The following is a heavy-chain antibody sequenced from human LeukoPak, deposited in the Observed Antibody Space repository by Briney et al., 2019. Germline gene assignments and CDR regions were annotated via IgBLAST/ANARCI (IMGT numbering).Heavy chain of an antibody. Sequence: ASVKVSCKASGYTFTSYGISWVRQAPGQGLEWMGWISAYNGNTNYAQKLQGRVTMTTDTSTSTAYMELRSLRSDDTAVYYCARLSLYDFWSGYPMGAFDIWCQGTMVTVSS. V-gene: IGHV1-18*01. CDR1: GYTFTSYG. J-gene: IGHJ3*02. CDR2: ISAYNGNT. D-gene: IGHD3-3*01. CDR3: ARLSLYDFWSGYPMGAFDI.